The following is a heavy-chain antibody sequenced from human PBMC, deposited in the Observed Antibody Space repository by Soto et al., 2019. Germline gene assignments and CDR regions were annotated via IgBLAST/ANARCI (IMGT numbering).Heavy chain of an antibody. CDR2: MDPSDSQT. CDR1: EYNFAGYL. D-gene: IGHD3-22*01. CDR3: ARQIYDSDKGPNFQSYFEP. J-gene: IGHJ4*02. Sequence: SXESQKIFWKGSEYNFAGYLFTRVRQKPGKGVEWMGRMDPSDSQTYYSPSFLGHVTISVTKSITTVFLQWSSLRASDTAMYYCARQIYDSDKGPNFQSYFEPWAQETPLTVSS. V-gene: IGHV5-10-1*01.